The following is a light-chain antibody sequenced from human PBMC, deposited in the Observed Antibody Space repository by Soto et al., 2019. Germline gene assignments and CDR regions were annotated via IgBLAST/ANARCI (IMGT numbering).Light chain of an antibody. CDR1: SSDVGSYNR. CDR2: EVN. CDR3: SSYAGSNNYV. J-gene: IGLJ1*01. V-gene: IGLV2-18*02. Sequence: QSALTQPPSVSGSPGQSVTISCTGTSSDVGSYNRLSWYQQPPGTAPKLIMYEVNTRPSGVPDRFSGSRSGNTASLTVSGLQAEDEADYYCSSYAGSNNYVFGTGKKVIVL.